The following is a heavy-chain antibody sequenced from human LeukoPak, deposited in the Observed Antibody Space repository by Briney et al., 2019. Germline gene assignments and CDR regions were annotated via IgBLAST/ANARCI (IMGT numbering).Heavy chain of an antibody. CDR1: GGSFSGYY. J-gene: IGHJ1*01. CDR3: ARGLREVLWFGELGVEYFQH. D-gene: IGHD3-10*01. V-gene: IGHV4-34*01. CDR2: INHSGIT. Sequence: SETLSLTGAVYGGSFSGYYWSWIRQPPGKGLEWMGEINHSGITNYNPSLKSRVTISVDTSKNQFSLKLSSVTAADTAVYYCARGLREVLWFGELGVEYFQHWGQGTLVTVSS.